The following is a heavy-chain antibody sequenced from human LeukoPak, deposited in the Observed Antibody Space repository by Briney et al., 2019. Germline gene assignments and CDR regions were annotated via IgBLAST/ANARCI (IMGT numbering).Heavy chain of an antibody. CDR3: ARAMYGGSYYDGFDP. D-gene: IGHD1-26*01. Sequence: PSETLSLTCTVSGGSISSYYWSWIRQPPGKGLEWIGYIYCSGSTNYNPSLKSRVTISVDTSKNQFSLKLTSVTAADTAVYYCARAMYGGSYYDGFDPWGRGTLVTVSS. J-gene: IGHJ5*02. CDR2: IYCSGST. CDR1: GGSISSYY. V-gene: IGHV4-59*01.